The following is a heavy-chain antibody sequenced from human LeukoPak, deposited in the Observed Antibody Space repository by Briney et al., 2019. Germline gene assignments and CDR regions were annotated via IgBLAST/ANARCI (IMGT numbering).Heavy chain of an antibody. Sequence: GGSLRLSCVASGVTFSSYAMSGVRQAPGKGLEWVSTISGSGGRTYYADSVKGRFTISRDNYENPLHVQMNSLRAEDTAVYYCAKYVASSSWYTGVYWGQGTLVTVSS. J-gene: IGHJ4*02. V-gene: IGHV3-23*01. D-gene: IGHD6-13*01. CDR2: ISGSGGRT. CDR1: GVTFSSYA. CDR3: AKYVASSSWYTGVY.